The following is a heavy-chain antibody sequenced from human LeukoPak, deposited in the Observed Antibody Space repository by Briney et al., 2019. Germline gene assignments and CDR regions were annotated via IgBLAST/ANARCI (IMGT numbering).Heavy chain of an antibody. V-gene: IGHV3-7*01. CDR1: GFTFSSYW. J-gene: IGHJ4*02. Sequence: AAGSLRLTCEAAGFTFSSYWVAWVRQAAGEGLGSVANINTDGSDTYYVDSVKRPFTISRDNAKKSTFLQMNSLRVEETALYYCVRWGVAADMQDWGQGPLVTVSS. CDR3: VRWGVAADMQD. CDR2: INTDGSDT. D-gene: IGHD2-2*01.